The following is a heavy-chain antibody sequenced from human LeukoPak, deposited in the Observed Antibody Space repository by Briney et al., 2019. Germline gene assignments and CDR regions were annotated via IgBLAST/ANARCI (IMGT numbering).Heavy chain of an antibody. V-gene: IGHV1-69*04. Sequence: ASVKVSCKASGGTFSSYAISWVRQAPGQGLEWMGRIIPILGIANYAQKFQGRVTITADKSTSTAYMELSRLRSDDTAVYYCARTPGTTVTTRYFDYWGQGTLVTVSS. CDR2: IIPILGIA. D-gene: IGHD4-17*01. CDR1: GGTFSSYA. CDR3: ARTPGTTVTTRYFDY. J-gene: IGHJ4*02.